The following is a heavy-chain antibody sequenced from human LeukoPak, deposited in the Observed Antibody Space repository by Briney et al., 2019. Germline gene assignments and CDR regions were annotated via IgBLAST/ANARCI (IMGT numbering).Heavy chain of an antibody. J-gene: IGHJ4*02. CDR2: INAGNGNT. D-gene: IGHD3-3*01. V-gene: IGHV1-3*01. CDR1: GYTFTSYA. CDR3: ARDSSGGFLEWDMGRYFGY. Sequence: ASVKVSCKASGYTFTSYAMHWVRQAPGQRLEWMGWINAGNGNTKYSQKFQGRVTITRDTSASTAYMELSSLRSEDTAVYYCARDSSGGFLEWDMGRYFGYWGQGTLVTVSS.